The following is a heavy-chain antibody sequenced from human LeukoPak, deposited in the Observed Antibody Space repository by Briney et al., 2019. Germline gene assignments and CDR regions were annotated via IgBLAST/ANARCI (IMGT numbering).Heavy chain of an antibody. J-gene: IGHJ6*02. CDR1: GGTFSSYA. V-gene: IGHV1-69*04. CDR2: IIPILGIA. CDR3: ARDGYCSGGSCSSVKLNYYYYYGMDV. Sequence: ASVKVSCKASGGTFSSYAISWVRQAPGQGLEWMGRIIPILGIANYAQKFQGRVTITADKSTSTAYMELSSLRSEDTAVYYCARDGYCSGGSCSSVKLNYYYYYGMDVWGQGTTVTVSS. D-gene: IGHD2-15*01.